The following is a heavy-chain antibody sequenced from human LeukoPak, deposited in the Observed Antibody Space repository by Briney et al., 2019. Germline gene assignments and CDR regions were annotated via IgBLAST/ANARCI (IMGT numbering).Heavy chain of an antibody. D-gene: IGHD3-22*01. CDR3: ARLRPSYDTAL. J-gene: IGHJ4*02. Sequence: PSETLSLTCAVYGGSFSGYYWSWIRQPPVKGLEWIGYIYYSGSTNYNPSLKSRVTISVDTSKNQFSLRLSSVTAADTAVYYCARLRPSYDTALWGQGTLVTVSS. CDR2: IYYSGST. CDR1: GGSFSGYY. V-gene: IGHV4-59*08.